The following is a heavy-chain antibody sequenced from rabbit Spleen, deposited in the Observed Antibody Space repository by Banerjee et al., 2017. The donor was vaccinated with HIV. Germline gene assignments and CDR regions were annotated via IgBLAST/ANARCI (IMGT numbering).Heavy chain of an antibody. J-gene: IGHJ4*01. CDR3: ARETSSGWGIISFYFSL. CDR2: IDAGSSGFT. D-gene: IGHD4-1*01. Sequence: QSLEESGGDLVKPGASLTLTCKASGVSFSGDSYMCWVRQAPGKGLEWVVCIDAGSSGFTYFASWAKGRFTISKTSSTTVTLQMTSLTAADTATYFCARETSSGWGIISFYFSLWGPGTLVTVS. V-gene: IGHV1S40*01. CDR1: GVSFSGDSY.